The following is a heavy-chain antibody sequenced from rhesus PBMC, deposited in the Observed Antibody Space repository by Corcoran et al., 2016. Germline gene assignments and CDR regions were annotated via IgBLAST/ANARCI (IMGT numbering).Heavy chain of an antibody. CDR1: GGSISSSNW. J-gene: IGHJ5-1*01. V-gene: IGHV4-93*02. D-gene: IGHD6-31*01. Sequence: QVQLQESGQAVVKPSETLALTCAGSGGSISSSNWWSWIRQPPWQGLEWIGRIYGSVVSTEYNPSLKSRVTISIDTSKNQFSLKLSSVTAADTAVYYCARVLDSSGIQFDVWGPGVLVTVSS. CDR2: IYGSVVST. CDR3: ARVLDSSGIQFDV.